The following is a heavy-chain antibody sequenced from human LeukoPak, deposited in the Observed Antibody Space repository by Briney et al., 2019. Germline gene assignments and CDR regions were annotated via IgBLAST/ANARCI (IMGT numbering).Heavy chain of an antibody. V-gene: IGHV3-53*01. CDR2: IYSGGTT. CDR1: GFSDSSNF. CDR3: ARDGYGDDYMDV. J-gene: IGHJ6*03. Sequence: PGGSLRLSCAASGFSDSSNFMSWVRQAPGKGLEWVSVIYSGGTTYYADSVKGRFTISRDNSKNTLSLQMNNLRAEDTAVYYCARDGYGDDYMDVWGKGTTVTVSS. D-gene: IGHD3-10*01.